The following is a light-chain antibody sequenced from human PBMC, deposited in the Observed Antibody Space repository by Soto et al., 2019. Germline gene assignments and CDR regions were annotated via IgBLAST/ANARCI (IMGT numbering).Light chain of an antibody. CDR3: QQYKNWS. CDR2: GAS. V-gene: IGKV3-15*01. Sequence: EIVLTQSPATLSLSPGERATLSCRASQSVRSNLAWYQQKPGQAPRLLIYGASTRATGIPARLSGSGSGTEFTLTISRLQSEDFAVYYCQQYKNWSFGQGTKVDIK. J-gene: IGKJ1*01. CDR1: QSVRSN.